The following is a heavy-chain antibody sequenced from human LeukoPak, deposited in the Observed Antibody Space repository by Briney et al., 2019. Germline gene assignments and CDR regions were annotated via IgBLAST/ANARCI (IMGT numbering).Heavy chain of an antibody. V-gene: IGHV3-53*01. CDR3: ARESTSWYFVL. J-gene: IGHJ2*01. D-gene: IGHD2-2*01. Sequence: GGSLRLSCAASGFTVSSNYMSWVRQAPGKGLEWVSVIYSGGSTYYAGSVKGRFTISRDNSKNTLYLQMNSLRAEDTAVYYCARESTSWYFVLWGRGTLVTVSS. CDR2: IYSGGST. CDR1: GFTVSSNY.